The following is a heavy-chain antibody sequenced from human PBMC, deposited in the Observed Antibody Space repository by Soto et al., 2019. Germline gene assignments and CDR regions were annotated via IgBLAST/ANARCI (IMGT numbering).Heavy chain of an antibody. J-gene: IGHJ6*02. CDR1: GFTVSSNY. V-gene: IGHV3-53*01. CDR2: IYSGGST. CDR3: ARDSYYYRMDV. Sequence: EVQLVESGGGLIQPGGSLRLSCAASGFTVSSNYMSWVRQAPGKGLDWVSIIYSGGSTYYADSVKSQFTISRDNSNNPLYLQMNSLRAEDTAVYFCARDSYYYRMDVWGQETTVTVSS.